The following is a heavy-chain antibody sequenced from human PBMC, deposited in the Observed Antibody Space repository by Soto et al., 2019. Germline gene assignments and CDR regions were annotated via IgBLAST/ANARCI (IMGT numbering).Heavy chain of an antibody. Sequence: QITLKESGPTLVKPTQTLTLTCTFSGFSLSTSGVGVGWIRQPPGKALEWLALIYWNDDKRYSPSLKSRLTITKDTSKNQVVLTMTTMDPVDTATYYCAHRGGAAAGTREGNWFDPWGQGTLVTVSS. D-gene: IGHD6-13*01. V-gene: IGHV2-5*01. CDR1: GFSLSTSGVG. CDR3: AHRGGAAAGTREGNWFDP. CDR2: IYWNDDK. J-gene: IGHJ5*02.